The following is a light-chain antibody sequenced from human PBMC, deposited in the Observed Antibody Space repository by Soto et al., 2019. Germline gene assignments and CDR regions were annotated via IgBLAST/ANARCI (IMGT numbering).Light chain of an antibody. CDR3: SSYTSSSTLYV. CDR1: SSDVGGYNY. CDR2: EVS. J-gene: IGLJ1*01. Sequence: QSVLTGPASVSGSPGQSIAISCTGTSSDVGGYNYVSWYQQHPGKAPKLMIYEVSNRPSGVSNRLSGSKSGNTASLTISGLQAEDEADYYCSSYTSSSTLYVFGTGTKVTVL. V-gene: IGLV2-14*01.